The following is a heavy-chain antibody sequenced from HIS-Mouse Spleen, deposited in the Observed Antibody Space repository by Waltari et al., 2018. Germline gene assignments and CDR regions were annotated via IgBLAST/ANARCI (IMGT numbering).Heavy chain of an antibody. Sequence: QLQLQESGPGLVKPSETLSLTCTVSGGSISSSRYYWGWIRQPPGKGLEWIGSIYYSGSTYYNPSLKSRVTISVDTSKNQFSLKLSSVTAADTAVYYCAREIPYSSSWYDWYFDLGGRGTLVTVSS. J-gene: IGHJ2*01. CDR3: AREIPYSSSWYDWYFDL. V-gene: IGHV4-39*07. D-gene: IGHD6-13*01. CDR2: IYYSGST. CDR1: GGSISSSRYY.